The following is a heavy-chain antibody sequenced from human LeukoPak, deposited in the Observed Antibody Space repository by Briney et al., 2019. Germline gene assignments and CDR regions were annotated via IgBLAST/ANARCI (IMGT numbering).Heavy chain of an antibody. V-gene: IGHV5-51*01. CDR2: IFPGDSDI. Sequence: GESLKISCKGSGYSFTSYWIGWVRQMPGKGLEWMGIIFPGDSDIRYSPSFQGQVTISADKSMSTAYLQWSSLKPSDTAIYYCTRPTLDLGDPIDYWSQGTLVTVSS. D-gene: IGHD4-17*01. J-gene: IGHJ4*02. CDR3: TRPTLDLGDPIDY. CDR1: GYSFTSYW.